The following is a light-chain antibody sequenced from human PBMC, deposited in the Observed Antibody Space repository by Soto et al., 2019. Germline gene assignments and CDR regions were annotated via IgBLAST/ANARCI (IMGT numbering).Light chain of an antibody. Sequence: QSVLAQPASVSGSPGQSITISCTGPSDDVGAYNSVSWYQQLPHKAPQVILYKGTQRPSGVSSRFSGSTSGNAASLTISGLQADDEADYFCCSSAPESTYVFGTGTQLTVL. V-gene: IGLV2-23*01. J-gene: IGLJ1*01. CDR1: SDDVGAYNS. CDR3: CSSAPESTYV. CDR2: KGT.